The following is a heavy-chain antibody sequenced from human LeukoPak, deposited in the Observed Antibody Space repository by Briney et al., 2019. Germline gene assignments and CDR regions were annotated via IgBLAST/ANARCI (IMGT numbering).Heavy chain of an antibody. V-gene: IGHV3-30*03. J-gene: IGHJ6*03. D-gene: IGHD1-26*01. CDR1: GFTFSDYY. CDR3: ARDPSSEWELWNYYYYYMDV. Sequence: HPGGSLRLSCAASGFTFSDYYMSWIRQAPGKGLEWVAVISYDGSNKYYADSVKGRFTISRDNSKNTLYLQMNSLRAEDTAVYYCARDPSSEWELWNYYYYYMDVWGKGTTVTVSS. CDR2: ISYDGSNK.